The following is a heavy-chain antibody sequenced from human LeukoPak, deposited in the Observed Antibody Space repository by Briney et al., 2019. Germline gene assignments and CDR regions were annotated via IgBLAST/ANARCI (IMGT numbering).Heavy chain of an antibody. CDR1: GFTFSSYA. D-gene: IGHD3-10*01. CDR2: ISYDGSNK. Sequence: GRSLRLSCAASGFTFSSYAMHWVRQAPGKGLEWVAVISYDGSNKYYADSVKGRFTISRDNSKNTLYLQMNSLRAEDTAVYYCAKAMVRGVIDDAFDIWGQGTMATVSS. CDR3: AKAMVRGVIDDAFDI. J-gene: IGHJ3*02. V-gene: IGHV3-30*04.